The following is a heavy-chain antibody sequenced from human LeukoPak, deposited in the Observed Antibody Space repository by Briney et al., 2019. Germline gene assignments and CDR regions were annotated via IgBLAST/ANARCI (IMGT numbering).Heavy chain of an antibody. V-gene: IGHV1-18*01. CDR1: GYTFTSYG. J-gene: IGHJ4*02. CDR3: ARQRDYGDYMYSRYFDY. D-gene: IGHD4-17*01. Sequence: GASVKVSCKASGYTFTSYGISWVRQAPGQGLEWMGWISAYNGNTNYAQKLQGRVTMTTDTSTSTAYMELRSLRSDDTAVYYCARQRDYGDYMYSRYFDYWGQGTLVTVSS. CDR2: ISAYNGNT.